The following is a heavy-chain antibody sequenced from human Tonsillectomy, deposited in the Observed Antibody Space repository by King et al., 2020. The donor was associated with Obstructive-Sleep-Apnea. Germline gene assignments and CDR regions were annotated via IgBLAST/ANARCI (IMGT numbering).Heavy chain of an antibody. Sequence: VQLVESGGGVVQPGRSLRLSCAASGFTFSSYAMHWVRQAPGKGLEWVAVISYDGSNKYYADSVKGRFTISRDNSKNTLYLQMNSLRAEDTAVYYCARDLDYEWLVRSGYYYYGMDVWGQGTTVTVSS. CDR3: ARDLDYEWLVRSGYYYYGMDV. CDR2: ISYDGSNK. V-gene: IGHV3-30*04. D-gene: IGHD6-19*01. CDR1: GFTFSSYA. J-gene: IGHJ6*02.